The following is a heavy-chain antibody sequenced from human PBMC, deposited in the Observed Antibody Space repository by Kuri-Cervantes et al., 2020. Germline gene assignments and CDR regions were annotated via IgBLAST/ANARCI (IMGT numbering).Heavy chain of an antibody. D-gene: IGHD2-15*01. CDR1: GFTFSSYW. CDR2: IWYDGSNK. CDR3: ARYCSGGTCQRNAFDI. J-gene: IGHJ3*02. V-gene: IGHV3-33*08. Sequence: GESLKISCAASGFTFSSYWMHWVRQAPGKGLEWVAVIWYDGSNKFYADSVKGRFTISRDNAKNSLYLQMNSLRAEDTALYYCARYCSGGTCQRNAFDIWGQGTMVTVSS.